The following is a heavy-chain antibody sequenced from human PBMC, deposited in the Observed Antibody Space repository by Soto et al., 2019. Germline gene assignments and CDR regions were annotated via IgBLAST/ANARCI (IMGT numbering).Heavy chain of an antibody. J-gene: IGHJ3*02. CDR3: ARGDYGSGSFYHAFDI. CDR2: ISAYNGNT. CDR1: GYTLTSYG. D-gene: IGHD3-10*01. Sequence: EASVKVSCKASGYTLTSYGISWVRQAPGEGLEWMGWISAYNGNTNYAQKLQGRVTMTTDTSTSTAYMELRSLRSDDTAVYYCARGDYGSGSFYHAFDICGQGTMVTVSS. V-gene: IGHV1-18*01.